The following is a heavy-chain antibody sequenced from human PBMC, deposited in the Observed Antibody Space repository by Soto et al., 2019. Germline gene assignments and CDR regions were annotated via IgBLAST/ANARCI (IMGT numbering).Heavy chain of an antibody. CDR1: GFTVSSKY. D-gene: IGHD2-15*01. V-gene: IGHV3-66*01. CDR2: LNRGGSI. Sequence: EGPLVESGVGLVQPGGSLRLSCAASGFTVSSKYMSWVRQAPGKGLEWVSLLNRGGSISYADSVKGRLTISRDNSENALYLQMSTLGVEDTAVYYCTRADVHCSGGTCYGIPMDVGGKATTVPVSS. CDR3: TRADVHCSGGTCYGIPMDV. J-gene: IGHJ6*03.